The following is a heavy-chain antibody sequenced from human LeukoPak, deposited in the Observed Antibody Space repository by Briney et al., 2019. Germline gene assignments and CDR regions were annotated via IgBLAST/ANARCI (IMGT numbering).Heavy chain of an antibody. CDR1: GYTFTSYG. CDR2: ISAYNGNT. J-gene: IGHJ4*02. D-gene: IGHD2-2*01. V-gene: IGHV1-18*01. CDR3: ARGIEGYCSSTSCPPGDY. Sequence: ASVKVSCKASGYTFTSYGISWVRQASGQGLEWMGWISAYNGNTNYAQKLQGRVTMTTDTSTSTAYMELRSLRSDDTAVYYCARGIEGYCSSTSCPPGDYWGQGTLVAVSS.